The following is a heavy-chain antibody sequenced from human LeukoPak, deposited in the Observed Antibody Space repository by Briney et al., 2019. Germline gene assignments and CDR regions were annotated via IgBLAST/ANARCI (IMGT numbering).Heavy chain of an antibody. CDR1: GGTFSSYA. V-gene: IGHV1-69*01. D-gene: IGHD2-2*01. J-gene: IGHJ6*02. CDR3: ARGSSDCSSTSCYALYYYYGMDV. Sequence: GASVKVSFKASGGTFSSYAISWVRQAPGQGLEWMGGIIPIFGTANYAQKFQGRVTITADESTSAAYMELSSLRSEDTAVYYCARGSSDCSSTSCYALYYYYGMDVWGQGTTVTVSS. CDR2: IIPIFGTA.